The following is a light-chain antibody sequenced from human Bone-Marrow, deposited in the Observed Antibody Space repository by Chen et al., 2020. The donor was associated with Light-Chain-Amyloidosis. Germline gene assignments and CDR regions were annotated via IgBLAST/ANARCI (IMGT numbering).Light chain of an antibody. V-gene: IGLV3-25*03. CDR3: QSADSSGTYEVI. CDR1: DLPTKY. Sequence: SYELTQPPSVSVSPGQTARITCSGDDLPTKYAYWYQQKPGQAPVLVIHRDTERPSGISERFSGSSSGTTAPLTISGVQAEDEADYHWQSADSSGTYEVIFGGGTKLTVL. CDR2: RDT. J-gene: IGLJ2*01.